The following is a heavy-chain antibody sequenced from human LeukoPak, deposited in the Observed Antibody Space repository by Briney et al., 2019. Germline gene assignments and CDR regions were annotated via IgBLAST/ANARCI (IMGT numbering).Heavy chain of an antibody. D-gene: IGHD3-22*01. J-gene: IGHJ4*02. V-gene: IGHV3-9*01. CDR1: GFTFDDYA. CDR2: ISWNSGSI. CDR3: AKANYYDSSGYDY. Sequence: GRSLRLSCAASGFTFDDYAMHWVRQAPVKGLEWVSGISWNSGSIGYADSVKGRFTISRDNAENSLYLQMNSLRAEDTALYYCAKANYYDSSGYDYWGQGTLVTVSS.